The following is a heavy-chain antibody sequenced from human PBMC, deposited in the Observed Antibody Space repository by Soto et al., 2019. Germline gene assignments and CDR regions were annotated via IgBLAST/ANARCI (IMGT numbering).Heavy chain of an antibody. CDR3: ARGLNAYKRGLQLVVYFDY. V-gene: IGHV4-34*01. CDR2: INHSGST. D-gene: IGHD6-6*01. CDR1: GGSFSGYY. Sequence: SETLSLTCAVYGGSFSGYYWSWIRQPPGKGLEWIGEINHSGSTNYNPSLKSRVTISVDTSKNQFSLKLSSVTAADTAVYYCARGLNAYKRGLQLVVYFDYWGQGTLVTVSS. J-gene: IGHJ4*02.